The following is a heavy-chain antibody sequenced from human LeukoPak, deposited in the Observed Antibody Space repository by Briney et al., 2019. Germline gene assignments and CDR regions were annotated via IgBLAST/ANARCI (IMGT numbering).Heavy chain of an antibody. V-gene: IGHV1-24*01. J-gene: IGHJ1*01. D-gene: IGHD3-22*01. CDR2: FDPEDGET. Sequence: ASVKVSCKVSGYTLTELSMHWVRQAPGKGLEWMGGFDPEDGETIYAQKFQGRVTMTEDTSTDTAYMELSSLRSDDTAVYYCARASYDSSDYEYFQHWGQGTLVTVSS. CDR3: ARASYDSSDYEYFQH. CDR1: GYTLTELS.